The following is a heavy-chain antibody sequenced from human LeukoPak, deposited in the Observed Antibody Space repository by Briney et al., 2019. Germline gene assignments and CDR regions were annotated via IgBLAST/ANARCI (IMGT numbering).Heavy chain of an antibody. CDR3: ARDREYGYFYGSGAFDY. Sequence: PGGSLRLSCAASGFTLRSYTMNWVRQAPGKGLEWVSSIGISSNKIYYADSVKGRFIISRDNAKNSLYLQMNSLRAEDTAVYYCARDREYGYFYGSGAFDYWGQGTLVTVSS. CDR2: IGISSNKI. J-gene: IGHJ4*02. CDR1: GFTLRSYT. V-gene: IGHV3-21*01. D-gene: IGHD3-10*01.